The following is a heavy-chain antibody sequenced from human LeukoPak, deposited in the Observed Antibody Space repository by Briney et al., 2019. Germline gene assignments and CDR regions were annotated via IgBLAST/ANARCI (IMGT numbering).Heavy chain of an antibody. CDR3: AGHGRLADFHC. V-gene: IGHV4-59*08. Sequence: SETLSLTCSVSGDSITIYYWSWSRQPPGEGLGGSGYIFCKGNTMITSYNPSLKIRVSMSVHPSKNELSLKVNSVTAPDTPVYSCAGHGRLADFHCWGQGTMVTVSS. CDR2: IFCKGNTMIT. J-gene: IGHJ4*02. CDR1: GDSITIYY. D-gene: IGHD2-15*01.